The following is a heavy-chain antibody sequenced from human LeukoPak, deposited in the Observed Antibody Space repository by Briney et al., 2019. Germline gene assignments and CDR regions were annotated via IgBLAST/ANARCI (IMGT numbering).Heavy chain of an antibody. D-gene: IGHD3-3*01. CDR1: GFTFSSYA. CDR3: AKGISIFGVAPFDY. Sequence: GGSLRLSCAASGFTFSSYAMSWVRQAPGKGLEWVSAISGSGGSTYYADSVKGRFTISRDNSKNMLYLQMNSLRAEDTAVYYCAKGISIFGVAPFDYWGQGTLVTVSS. CDR2: ISGSGGST. J-gene: IGHJ4*02. V-gene: IGHV3-23*01.